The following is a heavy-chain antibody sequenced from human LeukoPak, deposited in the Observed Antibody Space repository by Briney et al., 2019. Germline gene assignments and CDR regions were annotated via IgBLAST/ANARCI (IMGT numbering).Heavy chain of an antibody. J-gene: IGHJ4*02. CDR2: IRYDGSNK. V-gene: IGHV3-30*02. D-gene: IGHD2-15*01. Sequence: GGSLRLSCAASGFTFSSYGMHWVRQAPGKGLEWVAFIRYDGSNKYYADSVKGRFTISRDNSKNTLYLQMNSLRAEDTAVYYCAKVSLREYCRGGSCYYFDYWGQGTLVTVSS. CDR1: GFTFSSYG. CDR3: AKVSLREYCRGGSCYYFDY.